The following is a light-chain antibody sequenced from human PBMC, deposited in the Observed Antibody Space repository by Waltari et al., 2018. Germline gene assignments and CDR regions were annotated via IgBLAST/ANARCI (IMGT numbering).Light chain of an antibody. J-gene: IGLJ3*02. V-gene: IGLV2-23*01. CDR3: SSYTGTATPRV. Sequence: QSALTQPASVSGSPGQSITISCTEASSGVGSYNLVSWYQQHPGTAPKVILYEGGKRPSGVSNRFSGSKSGNTASLTISGPQADDEADYFCSSYTGTATPRVFGGGTRLTVL. CDR2: EGG. CDR1: SSGVGSYNL.